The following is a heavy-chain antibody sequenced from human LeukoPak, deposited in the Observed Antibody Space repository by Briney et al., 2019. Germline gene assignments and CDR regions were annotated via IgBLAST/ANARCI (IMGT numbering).Heavy chain of an antibody. CDR2: INPSGGST. J-gene: IGHJ4*02. Sequence: ASVKVSCKASGYTFTSYYMHWVRQAPGQGLEWMGIINPSGGSTSYAQKFQGRVTMTRDTSTSTVYMELSGLRSEDTAVYYCASNKVPAAVIDYWGQGTLVTVSS. CDR1: GYTFTSYY. CDR3: ASNKVPAAVIDY. V-gene: IGHV1-46*03. D-gene: IGHD2-2*01.